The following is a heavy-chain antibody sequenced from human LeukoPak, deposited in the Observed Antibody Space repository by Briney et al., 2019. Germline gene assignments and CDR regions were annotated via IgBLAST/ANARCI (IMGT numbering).Heavy chain of an antibody. D-gene: IGHD3-22*01. V-gene: IGHV1-69*13. CDR1: GYTFTSYG. Sequence: SVKVSCKASGYTFTSYGISWVRQAPGQGLEWMGGIIPIFGTANYAQKFQGRVTITADESTSTAYMELGSLRSEDTAVYYCAREYYDSSGYIDYWGQGTLVTVSS. J-gene: IGHJ4*02. CDR3: AREYYDSSGYIDY. CDR2: IIPIFGTA.